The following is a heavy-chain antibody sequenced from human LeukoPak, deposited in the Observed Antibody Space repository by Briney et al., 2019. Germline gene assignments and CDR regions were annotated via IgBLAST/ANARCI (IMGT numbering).Heavy chain of an antibody. Sequence: PGRSLRLSCAASGFTFSSYAMHWVPRAPGKGLEWGADISYEGSNKYYADPVRGRFTISRDNSKNTLYLQMNSLRAEDTAVYYCASIFYDYVWGTYRHNSVAADYYYYGMDVWGQGTTVTVSS. D-gene: IGHD3-16*02. CDR3: ASIFYDYVWGTYRHNSVAADYYYYGMDV. J-gene: IGHJ6*02. V-gene: IGHV3-30-3*01. CDR2: ISYEGSNK. CDR1: GFTFSSYA.